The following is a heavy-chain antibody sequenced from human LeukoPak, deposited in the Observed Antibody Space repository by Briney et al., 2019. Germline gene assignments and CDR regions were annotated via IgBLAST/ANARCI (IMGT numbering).Heavy chain of an antibody. CDR2: FNSDGSST. CDR1: GFTFSNYW. D-gene: IGHD3-9*01. CDR3: ARGPDYDILADYFDY. Sequence: GGSLRLSCAAYGFTFSNYWMHWVRQAPGKGMVWVSRFNSDGSSTSYADPVKGRFTISRDNAKNTVYLQMNSLRAEDTAVYYCARGPDYDILADYFDYWGQGTLVTVSS. V-gene: IGHV3-74*01. J-gene: IGHJ4*02.